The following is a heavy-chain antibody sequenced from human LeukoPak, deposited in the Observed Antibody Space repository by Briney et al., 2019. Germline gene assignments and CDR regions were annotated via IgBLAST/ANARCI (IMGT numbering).Heavy chain of an antibody. J-gene: IGHJ4*02. CDR1: GYTFTSYG. CDR2: ISAYNGNT. Sequence: ASVKVSCKASGYTFTSYGISRVRQAPGQGLEWMGWISAYNGNTNYAQKLQGRVTMTTDTSTSTAFMELRSLRSDDTAVYYCARDRGHQLLWDYWGQGTLVTVSS. D-gene: IGHD2-2*01. V-gene: IGHV1-18*01. CDR3: ARDRGHQLLWDY.